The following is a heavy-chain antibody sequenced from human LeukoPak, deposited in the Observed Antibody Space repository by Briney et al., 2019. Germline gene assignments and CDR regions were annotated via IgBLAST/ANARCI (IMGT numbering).Heavy chain of an antibody. CDR1: GFTFSSYR. Sequence: GGSLRLSCAASGFTFSSYRMNWVRQAPGKGLEWVSYISSSSSTIYYADSVKGRFTISRDNAKNSLYLQMNSLRAEDTAVYYCARADSSSTYHYYYYMDVWGKGTTVTVSS. CDR2: ISSSSSTI. J-gene: IGHJ6*03. CDR3: ARADSSSTYHYYYYMDV. D-gene: IGHD6-6*01. V-gene: IGHV3-48*04.